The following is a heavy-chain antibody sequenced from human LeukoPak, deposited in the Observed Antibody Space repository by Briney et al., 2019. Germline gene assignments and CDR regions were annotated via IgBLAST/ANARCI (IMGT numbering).Heavy chain of an antibody. CDR3: TRGEEGYYFDV. J-gene: IGHJ2*01. D-gene: IGHD2-15*01. V-gene: IGHV3-33*01. CDR2: VSYDGGDQ. CDR1: GFTFSTYG. Sequence: PGKSLRLSCVASGFTFSTYGIHWVRQAPGKGLQWVAVVSYDGGDQYYAKSVKGRFTISRDNSRNTVYLQMSSLRVDDTAVYYCTRGEEGYYFDVWGRGTPVTVSS.